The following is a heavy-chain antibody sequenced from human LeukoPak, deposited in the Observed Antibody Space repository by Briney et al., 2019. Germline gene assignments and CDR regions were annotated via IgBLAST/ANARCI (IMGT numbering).Heavy chain of an antibody. CDR1: GASISDYY. CDR2: VYHTGST. D-gene: IGHD3-16*01. V-gene: IGHV4-59*01. Sequence: SETLSLTCTVSGASISDYYWTWIRQPPEKRLEWVGYVYHTGSTNYNPSLKSRVTMSLDTSKNQFSLKLNSATPADSAIYYCVKVASGGLFDVWGQGTQVTVSS. CDR3: VKVASGGLFDV. J-gene: IGHJ4*02.